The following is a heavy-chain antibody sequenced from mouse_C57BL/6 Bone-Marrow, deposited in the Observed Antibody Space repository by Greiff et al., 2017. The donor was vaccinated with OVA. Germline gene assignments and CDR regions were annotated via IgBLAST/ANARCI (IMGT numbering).Heavy chain of an antibody. Sequence: EVQLVESGGGLVKPGGSLKLSCAASGFTFSSYAMSWVRQTPEKRLEWVATISDGGSYTYYPDNVKGRFTISRDNAKNNLYLQMSHLKSEDTAMYYCAREDYDYDYFDYWGQGTTLTVSS. V-gene: IGHV5-4*01. CDR1: GFTFSSYA. J-gene: IGHJ2*01. D-gene: IGHD2-4*01. CDR2: ISDGGSYT. CDR3: AREDYDYDYFDY.